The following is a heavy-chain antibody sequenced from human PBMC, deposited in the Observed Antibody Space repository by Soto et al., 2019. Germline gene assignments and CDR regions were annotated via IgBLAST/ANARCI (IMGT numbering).Heavy chain of an antibody. V-gene: IGHV3-23*01. CDR3: AKEIGGYCSSTSCYTAENGMDV. CDR1: GFTFSSYA. Sequence: PGGSLRLSCAASGFTFSSYAMSWVRQAPGKGLEWVSAISGSGGSTYYADSVKGRFTISRDNSKNTLYLQMNSLRAEDTAVYYCAKEIGGYCSSTSCYTAENGMDVWGQGTTVTVSS. CDR2: ISGSGGST. J-gene: IGHJ6*02. D-gene: IGHD2-2*02.